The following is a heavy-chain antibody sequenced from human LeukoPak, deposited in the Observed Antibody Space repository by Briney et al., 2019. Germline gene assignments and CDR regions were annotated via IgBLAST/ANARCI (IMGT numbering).Heavy chain of an antibody. Sequence: KTSETLSLTCAVYGGSFSGYYWSWIRQPPGKGLEWIGEINHSGSTNYNPSLKSRVTISVDTSKNQFSLKLSSETAADTAVYYCARVKPHSSSWYWYRPNWFDPWGQGTLVTVSS. CDR2: INHSGST. J-gene: IGHJ5*02. V-gene: IGHV4-34*01. D-gene: IGHD6-13*01. CDR3: ARVKPHSSSWYWYRPNWFDP. CDR1: GGSFSGYY.